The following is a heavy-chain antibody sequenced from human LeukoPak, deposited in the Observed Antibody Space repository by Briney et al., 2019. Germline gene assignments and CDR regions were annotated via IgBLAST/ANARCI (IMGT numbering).Heavy chain of an antibody. Sequence: PSETLSLTCAVYGESFGAYYWSWIRQSPGKGLEWIAEINHRGDTNYNPSVKSRVTISIDTSKNQFSLKVRSLTAADTAVYYCARGPTISETGYFDFWGQGTLVTVSS. J-gene: IGHJ4*03. V-gene: IGHV4-34*01. CDR1: GESFGAYY. CDR3: ARGPTISETGYFDF. CDR2: INHRGDT. D-gene: IGHD1-1*01.